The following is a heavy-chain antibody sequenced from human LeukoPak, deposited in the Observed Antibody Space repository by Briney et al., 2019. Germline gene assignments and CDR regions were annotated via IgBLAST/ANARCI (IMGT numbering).Heavy chain of an antibody. CDR1: GFTFSSYS. CDR3: ARDRNHRTYYDFWSGYPGGY. J-gene: IGHJ4*02. D-gene: IGHD3-3*01. V-gene: IGHV3-30*03. CDR2: ISYDGSNK. Sequence: GGSLRLSCAASGFTFSSYSMNWVRQAPGKGLEWVAVISYDGSNKYYADSVKGRFTISRDNSKNTLYLQINSLRAEDTAVYYCARDRNHRTYYDFWSGYPGGYWGQGTLVTVSS.